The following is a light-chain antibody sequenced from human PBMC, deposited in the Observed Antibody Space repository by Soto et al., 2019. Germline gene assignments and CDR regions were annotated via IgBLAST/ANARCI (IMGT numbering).Light chain of an antibody. V-gene: IGLV2-8*01. CDR3: ISYAVTTPYV. J-gene: IGLJ1*01. CDR1: SSDVGGYNF. Sequence: QSALTQPPSASGSPGQSVTISCTGTSSDVGGYNFVSWYQQHPGKAPKLMIYEVDKRPSGVPDRFSGSKSGNTASLTVSGLQAEDEADYYCISYAVTTPYVFGTGTKVTVL. CDR2: EVD.